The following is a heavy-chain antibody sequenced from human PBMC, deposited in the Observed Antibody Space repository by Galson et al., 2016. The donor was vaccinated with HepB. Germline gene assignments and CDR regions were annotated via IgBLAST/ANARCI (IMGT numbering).Heavy chain of an antibody. J-gene: IGHJ4*02. CDR1: GGSLSGYY. CDR2: ISNSGST. CDR3: TRGRGIAL. V-gene: IGHV4-34*01. Sequence: SETLSLTCAVSGGSLSGYYWSWIRQPPGKGLEWIGEISNSGSTNHNPSLKSRVTISPDASRNQFSLIPTSVTAADTAVYYCTRGRGIALWGQGTLVTVSS.